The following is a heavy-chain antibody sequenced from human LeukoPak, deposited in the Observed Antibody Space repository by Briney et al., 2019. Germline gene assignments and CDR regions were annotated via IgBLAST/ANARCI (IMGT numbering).Heavy chain of an antibody. D-gene: IGHD6-19*01. Sequence: SGGSLRLSCAASGFTFDDYAMHWVRQAPGKGLEWVAVIWYDGSNKYYADSVKGRFTISRDNSKNTLYLQMNSLRAEDTAVYYCARDRAVADYYFDYWGQGTLVTVSS. J-gene: IGHJ4*02. CDR2: IWYDGSNK. V-gene: IGHV3-33*08. CDR3: ARDRAVADYYFDY. CDR1: GFTFDDYA.